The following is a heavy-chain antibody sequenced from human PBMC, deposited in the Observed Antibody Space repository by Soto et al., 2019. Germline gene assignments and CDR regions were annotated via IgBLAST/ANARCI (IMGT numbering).Heavy chain of an antibody. D-gene: IGHD5-18*01. CDR1: GYTFTSYD. Sequence: GASVKVSCKASGYTFTSYDINWVRQATGQGLEYLGWMNPNSGNTGYVQKFQGRVTMTRDTSISTAYMELSSLRSEDTAVYYCARGRMDTAMPIGFDYWGQGSLVTVSS. J-gene: IGHJ4*02. V-gene: IGHV1-8*01. CDR3: ARGRMDTAMPIGFDY. CDR2: MNPNSGNT.